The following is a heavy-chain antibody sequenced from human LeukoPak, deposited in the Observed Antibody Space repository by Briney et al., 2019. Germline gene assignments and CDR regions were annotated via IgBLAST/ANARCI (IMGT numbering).Heavy chain of an antibody. V-gene: IGHV4-59*08. J-gene: IGHJ4*02. D-gene: IGHD3-10*01. CDR3: ARHVGNSGSGSYLTYFDY. Sequence: SETLSLTCTVSGGSISSYYWSWIRQPPGKGLEWIGYIYYSGSTHYNPSLKSRVTISVDTSKNQFSLKLSSVTAADTAVYYCARHVGNSGSGSYLTYFDYWGQGTLVTVSS. CDR2: IYYSGST. CDR1: GGSISSYY.